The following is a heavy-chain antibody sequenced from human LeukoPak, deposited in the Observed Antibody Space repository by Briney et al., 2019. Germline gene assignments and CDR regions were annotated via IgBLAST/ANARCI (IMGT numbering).Heavy chain of an antibody. D-gene: IGHD3-16*02. CDR2: INHSGSA. CDR3: AREKPYDYVWGSYRYTRELDY. CDR1: GGSFSGYY. V-gene: IGHV4-34*01. Sequence: TSETLSLTCAVSGGSFSGYYWTWIRQPPGKGLEWIGEINHSGSANYNPSLKSRVTISVDTSKNQFSLKLSSVTAADTAVYYCAREKPYDYVWGSYRYTRELDYWGQGTLVTVSS. J-gene: IGHJ4*02.